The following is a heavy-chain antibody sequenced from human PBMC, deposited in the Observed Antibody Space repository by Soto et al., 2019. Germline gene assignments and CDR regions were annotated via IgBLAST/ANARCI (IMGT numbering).Heavy chain of an antibody. CDR3: ARHVRFSAADTHVDY. Sequence: SETLSLTCTVSGGSISSYYWSWIRQPPGKGLEWIGYIYYSGSTNYNPSLKSRVTISVDTSKNQFSLKLSSVTAADTAVYYCARHVRFSAADTHVDYRGQGTLVTVSS. CDR1: GGSISSYY. D-gene: IGHD6-13*01. J-gene: IGHJ4*02. CDR2: IYYSGST. V-gene: IGHV4-59*08.